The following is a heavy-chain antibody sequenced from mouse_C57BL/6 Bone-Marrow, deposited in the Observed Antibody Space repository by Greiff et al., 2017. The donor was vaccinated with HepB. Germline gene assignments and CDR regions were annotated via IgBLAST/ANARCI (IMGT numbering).Heavy chain of an antibody. CDR2: ISSGGSYT. CDR1: GFTFSSYG. CDR3: ARHSSGKRGFAY. V-gene: IGHV5-6*01. Sequence: EVHLVESGGDLVKPGGSLKLSCAASGFTFSSYGMSWVRQTPDKRLEWVATISSGGSYTYYPDSVKGRFTISRDNAKNTLYLQMSSLKSEDTAMYYCARHSSGKRGFAYWGQGTQVTVSA. D-gene: IGHD1-3*01. J-gene: IGHJ3*01.